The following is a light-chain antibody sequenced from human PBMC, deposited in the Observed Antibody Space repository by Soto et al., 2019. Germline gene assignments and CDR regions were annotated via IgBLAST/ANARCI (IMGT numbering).Light chain of an antibody. CDR2: EAS. CDR1: QDVRDD. J-gene: IGKJ1*01. CDR3: LQYSSYAWT. Sequence: DIQMTQSPSSLSASVGDRVTITCRASQDVRDDLGWYQQTPGKAPERLIYEASTLHRGVPSRFSGSGSGTEFTLTISSLQPEYFATYYCLQYSSYAWTCGQGTNVEIK. V-gene: IGKV1-17*01.